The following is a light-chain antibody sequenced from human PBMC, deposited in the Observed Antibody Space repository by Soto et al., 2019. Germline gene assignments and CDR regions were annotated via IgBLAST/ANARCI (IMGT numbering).Light chain of an antibody. CDR1: QSIVKH. V-gene: IGKV1-39*01. Sequence: DIQMTQSTSSLSASVGDMVTITCRASQSIVKHLNWYQQKPGKAPKFLIYYVSNLQSGVPSRFSGSGSGTDFTLTIDSLQPEDFATYYCQQGYTSSITFGQGTRLEIK. J-gene: IGKJ5*01. CDR2: YVS. CDR3: QQGYTSSIT.